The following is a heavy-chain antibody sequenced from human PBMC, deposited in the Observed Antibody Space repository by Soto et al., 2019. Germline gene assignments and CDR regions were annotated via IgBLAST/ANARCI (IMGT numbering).Heavy chain of an antibody. CDR3: VRDFDNRRGGDAFDI. D-gene: IGHD3-9*01. J-gene: IGHJ3*02. CDR2: ISYDGSNQ. Sequence: QVQLVESGGGAVPPGGSLRLSFAAWGCTFRRNDIHWVRRAPGKGLEWVALISYDGSNQYFGDSVKGRFTISRDNSKDTVSLRMNSLRVEDTAVYYCVRDFDNRRGGDAFDIWGRGTMVTVSS. CDR1: GCTFRRND. V-gene: IGHV3-30*03.